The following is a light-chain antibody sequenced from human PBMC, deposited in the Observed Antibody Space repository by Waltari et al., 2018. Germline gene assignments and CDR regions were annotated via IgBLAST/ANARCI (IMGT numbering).Light chain of an antibody. V-gene: IGKV3-11*01. CDR2: DAS. CDR1: QCFSSD. J-gene: IGKJ1*01. CDR3: QQRSNWPRA. Sequence: EIVLTQSPATLSLSPGERATLSSRASQCFSSDLAWYQQKPGQAPRLLIYDASNRATGIPARFSGSGSGTDFTLTISSLEPEDFAVYYCQQRSNWPRAFGQGTKVEIK.